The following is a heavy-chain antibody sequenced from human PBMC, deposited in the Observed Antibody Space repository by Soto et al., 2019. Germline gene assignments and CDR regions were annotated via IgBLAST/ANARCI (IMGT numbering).Heavy chain of an antibody. V-gene: IGHV4-59*01. CDR2: IYYSGST. Sequence: ASETLSLTCTVSGGSISSYYWSWIRQPPGKGLEWMGYIYYSGSTNYNPSLKSRVTISVDTSKNQFSLKLSSVTAADTAVYYCARDLGPSYYDFWSGYPRFDPWGQGTLVTVSS. CDR3: ARDLGPSYYDFWSGYPRFDP. D-gene: IGHD3-3*01. J-gene: IGHJ5*02. CDR1: GGSISSYY.